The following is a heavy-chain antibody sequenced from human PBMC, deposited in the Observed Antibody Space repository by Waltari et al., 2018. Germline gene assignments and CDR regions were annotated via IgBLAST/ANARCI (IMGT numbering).Heavy chain of an antibody. CDR1: GFTFPNYA. D-gene: IGHD2-21*02. V-gene: IGHV4-4*01. Sequence: VLLLESVGNLAQSGGSLRLSCVASGFTFPNYAIAWVRQAPGKGLEWLGEIYHGGSTNYNPSLRGRITISAATSKTEFYLTLNSVTAADTATYFCASQDLHGDFYRTDVFDFWGRGTSVTVSS. CDR3: ASQDLHGDFYRTDVFDF. J-gene: IGHJ6*01. CDR2: IYHGGST.